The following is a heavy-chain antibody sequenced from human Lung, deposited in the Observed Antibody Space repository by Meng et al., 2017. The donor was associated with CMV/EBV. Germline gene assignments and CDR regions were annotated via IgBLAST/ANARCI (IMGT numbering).Heavy chain of an antibody. V-gene: IGHV5-51*01. J-gene: IGHJ6*02. CDR3: AKDSNGMDV. CDR1: GYNFDNYW. CDR2: IYPGDSDT. D-gene: IGHD3-22*01. Sequence: GEXXKISCKGSGYNFDNYWIGWVRQMPGKGLEWMGLIYPGDSDTRYSPAFQGQVTISADKSISTAYLQWSGLKASDTAMYDCAKDSNGMDVWGQGTTVTVSS.